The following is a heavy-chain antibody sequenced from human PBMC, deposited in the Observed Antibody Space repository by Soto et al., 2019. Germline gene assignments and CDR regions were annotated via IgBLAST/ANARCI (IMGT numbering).Heavy chain of an antibody. V-gene: IGHV3-7*01. CDR1: GFTFSSYW. J-gene: IGHJ4*02. D-gene: IGHD3-22*01. Sequence: GGSLRLSCAASGFTFSSYWMSWVRQAPGKGLEWVANIKQDGSEKYYVDSVKGRFTISRDNAKNSLYLQMNSLRAEDTAVYYCAREGGHPYYYDSSGSYSFDYWGQGTLVTVSS. CDR3: AREGGHPYYYDSSGSYSFDY. CDR2: IKQDGSEK.